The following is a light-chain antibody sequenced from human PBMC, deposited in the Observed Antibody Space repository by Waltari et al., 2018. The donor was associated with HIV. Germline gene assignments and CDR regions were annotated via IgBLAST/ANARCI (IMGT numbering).Light chain of an antibody. Sequence: SVLTQPPSASGTPGQRVTISCSGRTPNLGRNDVFWYQHRPGAAPKLLIHRNNQRPSGVPDRFSGSTSGTSASLAISGLRSEDEADYYCVAWDDSLRGVVFGGGTKVAAL. V-gene: IGLV1-47*01. CDR1: TPNLGRND. CDR3: VAWDDSLRGVV. J-gene: IGLJ2*01. CDR2: RNN.